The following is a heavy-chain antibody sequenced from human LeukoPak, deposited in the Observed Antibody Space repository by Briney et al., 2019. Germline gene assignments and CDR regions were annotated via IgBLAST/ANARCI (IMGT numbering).Heavy chain of an antibody. D-gene: IGHD6-13*01. CDR3: AKGDIAAVGTFDY. CDR1: GFTFSSYP. J-gene: IGHJ4*02. Sequence: PGGSLRPSCAASGFTFSSYPMTWVRQAPGKGLEWVSGISGSGGNTFHADSVRGRFTISRDNSKNTLYLQMNSLRAEDTAVYYCAKGDIAAVGTFDYWGQGTLVTVSS. CDR2: ISGSGGNT. V-gene: IGHV3-23*01.